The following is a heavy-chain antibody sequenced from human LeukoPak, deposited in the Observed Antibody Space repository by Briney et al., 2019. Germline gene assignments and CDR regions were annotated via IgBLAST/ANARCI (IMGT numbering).Heavy chain of an antibody. CDR1: GFTFSSYW. V-gene: IGHV3-7*03. CDR3: ATVGVTKYYFDY. Sequence: GGSLRLSCAASGFTFSSYWMSWVRQAPGKGLEWVANIKQDGSEKYYVDSVRGRFTISRDNAKNSLYLQMNSLRAEDTAVYYCATVGVTKYYFDYWGQGTLVTVSS. D-gene: IGHD2-21*02. CDR2: IKQDGSEK. J-gene: IGHJ4*02.